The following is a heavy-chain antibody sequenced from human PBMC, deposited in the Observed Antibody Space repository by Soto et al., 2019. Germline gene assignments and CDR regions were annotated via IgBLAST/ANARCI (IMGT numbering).Heavy chain of an antibody. J-gene: IGHJ3*02. V-gene: IGHV3-74*01. CDR3: ERPAMVRVGAFDI. D-gene: IGHD5-18*01. CDR1: GFTFSSYW. CDR2: INSDGSGT. Sequence: EVQLVESGGGLVQPGGSLRLSCAASGFTFSSYWMHWVRQAPGKWLVWVSRINSDGSGTSYADSVKGRFTISRDNAKNALYLQMNSLRAEDTAVYYCERPAMVRVGAFDIWGQGTMVTGSS.